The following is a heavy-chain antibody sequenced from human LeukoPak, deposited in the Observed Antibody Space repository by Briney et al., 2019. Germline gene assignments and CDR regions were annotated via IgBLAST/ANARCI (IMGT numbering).Heavy chain of an antibody. CDR1: GYSISSGYY. CDR2: IYYSGST. J-gene: IGHJ3*02. V-gene: IGHV4-61*01. Sequence: SETLSLTCTVSGYSISSGYYWSWIRQPPGKGLEWIGYIYYSGSTNYNPSLKSRVTISVDTSKNQFSLKLSSVTAADTAVYYCAREGAMIAMDAFDIWGQGTMVTVSS. CDR3: AREGAMIAMDAFDI. D-gene: IGHD3-22*01.